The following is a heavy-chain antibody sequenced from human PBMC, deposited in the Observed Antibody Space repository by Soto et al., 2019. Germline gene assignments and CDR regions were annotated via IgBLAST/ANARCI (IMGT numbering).Heavy chain of an antibody. J-gene: IGHJ4*02. CDR3: ARGSDVRGYSSSWYGY. CDR1: GYTFTGYY. D-gene: IGHD6-13*01. Sequence: QVQLVQSGAEVKKPGASVKVSCKASGYTFTGYYMHWVRQAPGQGLEWMGWINPNSGGTNYAQKFQGWVTITRDTSISTAYMELSRLRSDDTAVYYCARGSDVRGYSSSWYGYWGQGTLVTVSS. CDR2: INPNSGGT. V-gene: IGHV1-2*04.